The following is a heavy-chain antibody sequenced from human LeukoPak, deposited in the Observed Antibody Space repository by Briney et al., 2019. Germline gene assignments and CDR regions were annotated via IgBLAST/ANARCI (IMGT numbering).Heavy chain of an antibody. Sequence: GASVKVSCKASGYTFTSYDINWVRQATGQGLEWMGWMNPNSGNTGYAQKFQGRVTMTRNNSISTAYMELSSLRSEDTAVYYCARGGASSGWWLPHYYYYGMDVWGQGTTVTVSS. D-gene: IGHD6-19*01. CDR3: ARGGASSGWWLPHYYYYGMDV. J-gene: IGHJ6*02. CDR2: MNPNSGNT. V-gene: IGHV1-8*01. CDR1: GYTFTSYD.